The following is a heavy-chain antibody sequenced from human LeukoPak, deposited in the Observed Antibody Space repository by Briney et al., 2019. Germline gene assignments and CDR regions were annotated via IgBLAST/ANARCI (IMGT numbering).Heavy chain of an antibody. CDR3: AKDYYDYVWGSYRYGYYYYYYMDV. CDR2: IRYDGSNK. Sequence: GGSLRLSCAASGFTFSSYGMHWVRQAPGKGLEWVAFIRYDGSNKYYADSVKGRFTISRDDSKNTLYLQMNSLRAEDTAVYYCAKDYYDYVWGSYRYGYYYYYYMDVWGKGTTVTVSS. D-gene: IGHD3-16*02. CDR1: GFTFSSYG. V-gene: IGHV3-30*02. J-gene: IGHJ6*03.